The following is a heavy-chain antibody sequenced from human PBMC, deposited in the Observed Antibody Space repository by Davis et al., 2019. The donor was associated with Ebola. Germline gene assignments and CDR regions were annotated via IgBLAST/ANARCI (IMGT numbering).Heavy chain of an antibody. V-gene: IGHV1-69*13. Sequence: SVKVSCKASGGTFSSYAISWVRQAPGQGLEWMGGIIPIFGTANYAQKFQGRVTITADESTSTAYMELSSLRSEDMAVYYCARADHSSSAGAFAFDIWGQGTMVTVSS. D-gene: IGHD6-13*01. CDR3: ARADHSSSAGAFAFDI. CDR2: IIPIFGTA. CDR1: GGTFSSYA. J-gene: IGHJ3*02.